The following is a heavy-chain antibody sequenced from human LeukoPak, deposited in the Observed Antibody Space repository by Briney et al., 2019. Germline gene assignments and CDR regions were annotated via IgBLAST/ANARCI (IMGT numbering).Heavy chain of an antibody. CDR2: ISSSSSYI. Sequence: PGGSLRLSCAASGFTFSSYSMNWVRQAPGKGLEWVSSISSSSSYIYYADSVKGRFTISRDNAKNSLYLQMNSLRAEDTAVHYCARGLAGNAFDIWGQGTMVTVSS. CDR3: ARGLAGNAFDI. V-gene: IGHV3-21*01. J-gene: IGHJ3*02. CDR1: GFTFSSYS. D-gene: IGHD1-26*01.